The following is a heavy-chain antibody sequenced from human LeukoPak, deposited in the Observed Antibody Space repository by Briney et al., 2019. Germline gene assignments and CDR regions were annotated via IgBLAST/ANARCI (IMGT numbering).Heavy chain of an antibody. CDR1: GFTFSSYS. CDR2: ISSSSSTI. D-gene: IGHD4-17*01. V-gene: IGHV3-48*04. J-gene: IGHJ3*02. CDR3: ARVGYGDYVLAGAFDI. Sequence: GGSLRLSCAASGFTFSSYSMNWVRQAPGKGLEWVSYISSSSSTIYYADSVKGRFTISRDNAKNSLYLQMNSLRAEDTAVYYCARVGYGDYVLAGAFDIWGQGTMVTVSS.